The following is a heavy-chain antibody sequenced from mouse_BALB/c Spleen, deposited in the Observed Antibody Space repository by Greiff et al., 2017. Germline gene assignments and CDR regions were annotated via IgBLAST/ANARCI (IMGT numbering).Heavy chain of an antibody. J-gene: IGHJ2*01. CDR2: ISYSGST. CDR3: ARKGERLRGFDY. D-gene: IGHD1-2*01. V-gene: IGHV3-2*02. Sequence: VQLQQSGPGLVKPSQSLSLTCTVTGYSITSDYAWNWIRQFPGNKLEWMGYISYSGSTSYNPSLKSRISITRDTSKNQFFLQLNSVTTEDTATYYCARKGERLRGFDYWGQGTTLTVSS. CDR1: GYSITSDYA.